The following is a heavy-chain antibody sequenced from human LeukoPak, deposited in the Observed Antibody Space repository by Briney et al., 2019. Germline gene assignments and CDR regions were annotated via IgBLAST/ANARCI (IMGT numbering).Heavy chain of an antibody. CDR2: IYYSGST. Sequence: SETLSLTCTVSGGSISSYYWSWIRQPPVKGLEWIGYIYYSGSTNYNPSLKSRVTISVDTSKNQFSLKLSSVTAADTAVYYCARGVTYYDILTGYYRDEDWFDPWGQGTLVTVSS. V-gene: IGHV4-59*01. D-gene: IGHD3-9*01. CDR3: ARGVTYYDILTGYYRDEDWFDP. J-gene: IGHJ5*02. CDR1: GGSISSYY.